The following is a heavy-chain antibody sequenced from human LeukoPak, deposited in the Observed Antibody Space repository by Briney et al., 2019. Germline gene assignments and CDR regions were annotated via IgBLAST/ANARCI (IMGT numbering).Heavy chain of an antibody. J-gene: IGHJ3*02. CDR2: IIPIFGTA. CDR1: GGTFSSYA. CDR3: AKVGAKRDGYSWVGAFDI. V-gene: IGHV1-69*01. Sequence: ASVKVSCKASGGTFSSYAISWVRQAPGQGLEWMGGIIPIFGTANYAQKFQGRVTITADESTSTAYMELSSLRSEDTAVYYCAKVGAKRDGYSWVGAFDIWGQGTMVTVSS. D-gene: IGHD5-24*01.